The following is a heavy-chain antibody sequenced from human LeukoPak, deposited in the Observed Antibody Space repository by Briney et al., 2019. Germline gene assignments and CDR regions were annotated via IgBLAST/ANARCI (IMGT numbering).Heavy chain of an antibody. V-gene: IGHV4-31*03. CDR1: GGSISSGGYY. Sequence: SGTLSLTCTVSGGSISSGGYYWSWIRQHPGKGLEWIGYIYSGSTYYNPSLKSRVTISVDTSKNQFSLKLSSVTAVDTAVYYCARWPLDYYGSGIDYYGMDVWGQGTTVTVSS. CDR2: IYSGST. D-gene: IGHD3-10*01. CDR3: ARWPLDYYGSGIDYYGMDV. J-gene: IGHJ6*02.